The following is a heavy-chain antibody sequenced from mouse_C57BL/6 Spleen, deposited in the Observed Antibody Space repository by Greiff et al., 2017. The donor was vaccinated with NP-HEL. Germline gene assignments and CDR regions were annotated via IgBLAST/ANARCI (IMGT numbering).Heavy chain of an antibody. CDR2: INPYNGGT. Sequence: VQLQQSGPVLVKPGASVKMSCKASGYTFTDYYMNWVKQSHGKSLEWIGVINPYNGGTSYNQKFKGKATLTVDKSSSTAYMELNSLTSEDSAVYYCARGGTTVVGYFDVWGTGTTVTVSS. V-gene: IGHV1-19*01. D-gene: IGHD1-1*01. CDR1: GYTFTDYY. CDR3: ARGGTTVVGYFDV. J-gene: IGHJ1*03.